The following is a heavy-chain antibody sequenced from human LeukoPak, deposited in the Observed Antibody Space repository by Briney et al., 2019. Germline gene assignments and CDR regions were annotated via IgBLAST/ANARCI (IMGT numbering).Heavy chain of an antibody. D-gene: IGHD1-7*01. Sequence: GGSLRLSCAVSGFTFSSYSMNWVRQAPGKGLEWVSSISNSSSYIYYADSVKGRFTISRDNAKNSLYLQMNSLRAEDTAVYYCARGTSYFDYWGQGTLVTVSS. CDR3: ARGTSYFDY. V-gene: IGHV3-21*01. J-gene: IGHJ4*02. CDR1: GFTFSSYS. CDR2: ISNSSSYI.